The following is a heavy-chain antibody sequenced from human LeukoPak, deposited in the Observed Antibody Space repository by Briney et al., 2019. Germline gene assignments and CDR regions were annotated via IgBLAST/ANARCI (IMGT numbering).Heavy chain of an antibody. D-gene: IGHD4-23*01. CDR3: ARGKPYGGNFLDY. V-gene: IGHV4-34*01. CDR1: RGSFSGYY. J-gene: IGHJ4*02. Sequence: SETLSLTCAVYRGSFSGYYWSWIRQPPGKGLEWIGEINHSGSTNYNPSLKSRVTISVDTSKNQFSLKLSSVTAADTAVYYCARGKPYGGNFLDYWGQGTLVTVSS. CDR2: INHSGST.